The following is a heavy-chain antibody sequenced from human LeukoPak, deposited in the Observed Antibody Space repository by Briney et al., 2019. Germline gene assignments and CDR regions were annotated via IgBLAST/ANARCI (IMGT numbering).Heavy chain of an antibody. CDR3: ARAYAGTLFY. CDR1: GFTFRSYS. D-gene: IGHD4-23*01. V-gene: IGHV3-48*04. CDR2: ISGGSSTI. J-gene: IGHJ4*02. Sequence: GGSLRLSCAAFGFTFRSYSMNWVRQAPGKGLEWVSYISGGSSTIHYADSVKGRFTISRDNAKNSLYLQMTSLRAEDTAVYYCARAYAGTLFYWGRGTLVTVSS.